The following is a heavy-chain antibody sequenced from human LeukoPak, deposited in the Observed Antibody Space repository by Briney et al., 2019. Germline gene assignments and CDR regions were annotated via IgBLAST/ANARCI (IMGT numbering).Heavy chain of an antibody. D-gene: IGHD6-13*01. V-gene: IGHV4-4*07. CDR3: ARAPYSSSWYYYYGMDV. CDR2: IYTSGST. J-gene: IGHJ6*02. Sequence: SETLSLTCTVSGGSISSYYWSWIQQPAGKGLEWIGRIYTSGSTNYNPSLKSRVTMSVDTSKNQFSLKLSSVTAADTAVYYCARAPYSSSWYYYYGMDVWGQGTTVTVSS. CDR1: GGSISSYY.